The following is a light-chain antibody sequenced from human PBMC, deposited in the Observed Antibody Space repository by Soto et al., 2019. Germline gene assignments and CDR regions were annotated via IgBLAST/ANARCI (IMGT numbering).Light chain of an antibody. Sequence: QSALTQPPSMSRAPGQRVTISCTGSSSNIGAGYDVHWYQQLPGTAPKLLTYGNSNRPSGVPDRFSGSKSGTSASLAITGLQAEDEADYYCQSYDSSLSGLYVFGTGTKVTVL. CDR1: SSNIGAGYD. J-gene: IGLJ1*01. V-gene: IGLV1-40*01. CDR3: QSYDSSLSGLYV. CDR2: GNS.